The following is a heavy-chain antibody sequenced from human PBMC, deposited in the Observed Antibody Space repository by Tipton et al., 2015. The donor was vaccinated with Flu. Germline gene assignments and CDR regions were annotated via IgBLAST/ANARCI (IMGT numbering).Heavy chain of an antibody. J-gene: IGHJ5*02. V-gene: IGHV4-61*02. Sequence: TLSLTCTVSGAYIGNGNYYWSWIRQPAGKGLEWIGRIYTSGSTNYNPSLKSRVTISVDTSKNQFSLKLSSVTAADTAVYYCARDRVGDYSGFDPWGQGTLVTVSS. CDR3: ARDRVGDYSGFDP. D-gene: IGHD4-17*01. CDR2: IYTSGST. CDR1: GAYIGNGNYY.